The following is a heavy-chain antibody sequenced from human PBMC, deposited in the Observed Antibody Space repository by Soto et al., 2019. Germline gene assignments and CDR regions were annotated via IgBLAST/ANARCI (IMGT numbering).Heavy chain of an antibody. CDR2: ISSSGSTI. V-gene: IGHV3-11*01. CDR3: ARDLYSSGWPFDY. Sequence: GGSLRLSCAASGFTFSDYYRSWIRQAPGKGLEWVSYISSSGSTIYYADSVKGRFTISRDNAKNSLYLQMSSLRAEDTAVYYCARDLYSSGWPFDYWGQGTLVTVSS. D-gene: IGHD6-19*01. CDR1: GFTFSDYY. J-gene: IGHJ4*02.